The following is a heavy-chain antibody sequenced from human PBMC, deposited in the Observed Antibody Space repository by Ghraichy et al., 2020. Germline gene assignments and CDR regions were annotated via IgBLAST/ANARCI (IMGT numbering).Heavy chain of an antibody. V-gene: IGHV3-66*02. Sequence: LSLTCAASGFTVSSNFMTWVRQAPGKGLEWVSVSYSGGSAYYADSVKGRFTISSDNSKNTVDLQMNSLTTEDTAVYYCARGATGAWDYHFDYWGQGALVTVSS. J-gene: IGHJ4*02. CDR1: GFTVSSNF. D-gene: IGHD1-7*01. CDR2: SYSGGSA. CDR3: ARGATGAWDYHFDY.